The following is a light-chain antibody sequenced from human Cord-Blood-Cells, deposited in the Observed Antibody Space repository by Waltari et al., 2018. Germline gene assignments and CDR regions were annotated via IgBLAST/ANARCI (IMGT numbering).Light chain of an antibody. V-gene: IGLV1-44*01. CDR3: AAWDDSLNGYV. Sequence: QSVLTQPPSASGTPVQRVTISCSGSSSNIGSNTVNWYQQLPGTAPKLLTYSNNQRPSGVPGRFSGSKSGTSASLAISGLQSEDEADYYCAAWDDSLNGYVFGTGTKVTVL. J-gene: IGLJ1*01. CDR2: SNN. CDR1: SSNIGSNT.